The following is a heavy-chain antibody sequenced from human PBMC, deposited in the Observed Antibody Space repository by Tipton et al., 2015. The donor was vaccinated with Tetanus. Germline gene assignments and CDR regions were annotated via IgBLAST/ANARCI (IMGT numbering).Heavy chain of an antibody. V-gene: IGHV4-59*07. CDR1: GGSISGYS. CDR3: ASTVGHSGGYYYYYGMDV. J-gene: IGHJ6*02. D-gene: IGHD3-16*01. Sequence: TLSLTCNVSGGSISGYSWTWIRQPPGKGLEWIGYIYYIGSTNYNPSLKSRVTISVDTSKNQFSLKLSSVTAADTAVYYCASTVGHSGGYYYYYGMDVWGQGTTVTVSS. CDR2: IYYIGST.